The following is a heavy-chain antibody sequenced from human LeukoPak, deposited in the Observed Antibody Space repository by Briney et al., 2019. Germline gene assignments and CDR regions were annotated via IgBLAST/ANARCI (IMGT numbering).Heavy chain of an antibody. Sequence: SVKVSCKASGGTFSSYAISWVRQAPGQGLEWMGGIIPIFGTANYAQKFQGRVTITADESTSTAYMELSGLRSEDTAVYYCAREPFRLGYCSSTSCYGRFSYWGQGTLVTVSS. CDR2: IIPIFGTA. V-gene: IGHV1-69*01. CDR3: AREPFRLGYCSSTSCYGRFSY. CDR1: GGTFSSYA. J-gene: IGHJ4*02. D-gene: IGHD2-2*01.